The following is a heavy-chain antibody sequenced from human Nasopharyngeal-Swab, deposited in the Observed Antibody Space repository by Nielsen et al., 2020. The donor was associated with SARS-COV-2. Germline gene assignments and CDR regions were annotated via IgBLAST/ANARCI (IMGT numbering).Heavy chain of an antibody. D-gene: IGHD3-10*01. J-gene: IGHJ3*02. V-gene: IGHV3-30*18. CDR2: ISYEGSKK. CDR1: GFSFNNYG. CDR3: AKANVLFWFGQFKNDGFDI. Sequence: GESLKISCTASGFSFNNYGMHWVRQAPGKGLEWVAVISYEGSKKYYAESVEGRFTISRDFSKSTLYLQMNSLTHEDTAMYYCAKANVLFWFGQFKNDGFDIWGQGTMVAVSS.